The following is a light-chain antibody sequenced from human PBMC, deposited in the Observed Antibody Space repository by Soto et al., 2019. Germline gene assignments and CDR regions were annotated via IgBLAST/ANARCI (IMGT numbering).Light chain of an antibody. CDR3: QSYDSGLSGWL. V-gene: IGLV1-40*01. Sequence: QAVVTQPPSVSGAPGQRVTISCTGSSSNIGAVDVLWYQQVPGTAPKLLIYENTKRPSGVPDRFSGSKSGTSASLAITGLQAEDEADYYCQSYDSGLSGWLFGGGTKLTVL. CDR1: SSNIGAVD. J-gene: IGLJ2*01. CDR2: ENT.